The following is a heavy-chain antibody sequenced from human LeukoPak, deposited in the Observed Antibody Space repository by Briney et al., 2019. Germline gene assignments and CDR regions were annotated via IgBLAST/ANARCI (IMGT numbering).Heavy chain of an antibody. Sequence: ASVKVSCKASGYSFTNYYMHWVRQAPGQGLDWMGVINPSGGSTSYAQKFQGRVTMTRDTFTSKVYMELSSLRSEDTAVYYCARYCSSTSCYEEIFDYWGQGTLVTVSS. D-gene: IGHD2-2*01. CDR2: INPSGGST. J-gene: IGHJ4*02. CDR3: ARYCSSTSCYEEIFDY. V-gene: IGHV1-46*01. CDR1: GYSFTNYY.